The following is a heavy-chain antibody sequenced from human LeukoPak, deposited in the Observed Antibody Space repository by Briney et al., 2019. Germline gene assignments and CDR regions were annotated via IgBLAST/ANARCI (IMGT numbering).Heavy chain of an antibody. V-gene: IGHV3-7*03. J-gene: IGHJ4*02. CDR1: GLIFGKYW. Sequence: GGALRLFCGASGLIFGKYWLRGIKEAPGKGLEGVANITLDGSEQSSVDSVKGRFSLSRDNTKSSLYVQMNSLRADDTAVFYCARDQYDTWSRRGNFDSWGQGTLVIVSS. CDR2: ITLDGSEQ. CDR3: ARDQYDTWSRRGNFDS. D-gene: IGHD3-3*01.